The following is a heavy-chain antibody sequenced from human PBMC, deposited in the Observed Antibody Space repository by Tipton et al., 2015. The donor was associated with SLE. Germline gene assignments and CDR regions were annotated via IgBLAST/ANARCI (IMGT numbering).Heavy chain of an antibody. Sequence: TLSLTCTVSGGSISSHYWSWIRQPPGKGLEWIGYVYYTGHTNYNPSLKGRVTVSVDTSKNHFSLRLSSVTAADTARYYCARPNSSGWYAAFDIWGQGTMVTVSS. D-gene: IGHD6-13*01. CDR2: VYYTGHT. CDR3: ARPNSSGWYAAFDI. CDR1: GGSISSHY. J-gene: IGHJ3*02. V-gene: IGHV4-59*11.